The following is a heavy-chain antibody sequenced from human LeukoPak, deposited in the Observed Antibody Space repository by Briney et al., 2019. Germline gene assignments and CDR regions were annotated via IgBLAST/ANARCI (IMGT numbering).Heavy chain of an antibody. CDR2: ISGSGGST. J-gene: IGHJ4*02. CDR3: ATNGYLEDQPQDNLDY. Sequence: GGSLRLSYAASGFTFSSYAMSWVRQAPGKGLEWVSAISGSGGSTYYADSVKGRFTISRDNSKNTLYLQMNSLRAEDTAVYYCATNGYLEDQPQDNLDYWGQGTLVTVSS. V-gene: IGHV3-23*01. CDR1: GFTFSSYA. D-gene: IGHD1-14*01.